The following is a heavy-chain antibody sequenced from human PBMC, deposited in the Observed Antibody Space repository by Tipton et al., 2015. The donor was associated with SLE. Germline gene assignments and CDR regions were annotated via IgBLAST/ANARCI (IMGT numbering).Heavy chain of an antibody. CDR3: ARSSENYGMDV. Sequence: SLRLSCAASGFNFSNYWMHWVRQAPGKGLVWVSRVSSDGSGTSYADSVKGRFTISRDNAKNTLFLQMNSLRAEDAAAYYCARSSENYGMDVWGQGTTVTVSS. D-gene: IGHD6-6*01. J-gene: IGHJ6*02. CDR1: GFNFSNYW. V-gene: IGHV3-74*01. CDR2: VSSDGSGT.